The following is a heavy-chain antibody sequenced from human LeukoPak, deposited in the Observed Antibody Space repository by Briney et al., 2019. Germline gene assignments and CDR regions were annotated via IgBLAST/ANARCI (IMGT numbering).Heavy chain of an antibody. CDR1: GGSINSGDYY. Sequence: SQTLSLTCTVSGGSINSGDYYWSWIRQPPGKGLEWIGRVYTSGNTLYNPSLQSRVAISIDRSKNQFSLKLTSVTAADTALYHCARGGTIFTFFDYWGQGIVVTVSS. D-gene: IGHD5-12*01. CDR2: VYTSGNT. J-gene: IGHJ4*02. V-gene: IGHV4-61*02. CDR3: ARGGTIFTFFDY.